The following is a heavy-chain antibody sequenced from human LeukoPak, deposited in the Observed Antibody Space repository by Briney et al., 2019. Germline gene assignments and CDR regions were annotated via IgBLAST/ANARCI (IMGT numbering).Heavy chain of an antibody. CDR1: GLTFSHYG. CDR2: IWSDGTNQ. CDR3: AKDAQRGFDYSNSLEY. D-gene: IGHD4-11*01. V-gene: IGHV3-33*06. Sequence: GGSLRLSCAASGLTFSHYGFHWVRQAPGKGLEWVAVIWSDGTNQFYADSVKGRFTFSRDYSQKTVYLEMHSLRTEDTAMYYCAKDAQRGFDYSNSLEYWGPGTLVTVSS. J-gene: IGHJ4*02.